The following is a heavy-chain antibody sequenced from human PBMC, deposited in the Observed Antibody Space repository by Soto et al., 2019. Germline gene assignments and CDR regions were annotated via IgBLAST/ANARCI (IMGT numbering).Heavy chain of an antibody. CDR2: IDPSDSYT. CDR1: GYSFTSYW. Sequence: PGESLKISCKGSGYSFTSYWISWVRQMPGKVLEWMGRIDPSDSYTNYSPSFQGHVTISAAKSISTAYLQWSSLKASDTAMYYCASHYYDSSGYYLPYGMDVWGQGXTVTVYS. V-gene: IGHV5-10-1*01. D-gene: IGHD3-22*01. J-gene: IGHJ6*02. CDR3: ASHYYDSSGYYLPYGMDV.